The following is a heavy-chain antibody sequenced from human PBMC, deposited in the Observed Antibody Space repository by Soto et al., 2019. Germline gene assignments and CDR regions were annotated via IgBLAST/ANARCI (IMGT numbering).Heavy chain of an antibody. D-gene: IGHD1-26*01. J-gene: IGHJ4*02. CDR2: IIIGSGNT. CDR3: AAYSDSWTGFEF. V-gene: IGHV1-58*01. Sequence: SVKVSCKASGFTFTGSALQWVRQARGQGLEWIGWIIIGSGNTNYAQKFQERVTITRDMSTSTAYMELSSLRSDDTALYYCAAYSDSWTGFEFWGQGTLVTVSS. CDR1: GFTFTGSA.